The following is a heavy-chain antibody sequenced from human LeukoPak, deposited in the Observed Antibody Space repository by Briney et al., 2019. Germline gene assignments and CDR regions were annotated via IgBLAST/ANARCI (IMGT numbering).Heavy chain of an antibody. CDR1: GGSISSYY. V-gene: IGHV4-59*01. J-gene: IGHJ4*02. CDR3: ARFARSTVANDY. Sequence: SETLSLTCNVSGGSISSYYWSWIRQPPGKGLEWIGYIYYSGSTNYNPSLKSRVTISVDTSKNQFSLKLSSVTAADTAVYYYARFARSTVANDYWGQGTLVTVSS. CDR2: IYYSGST. D-gene: IGHD4-23*01.